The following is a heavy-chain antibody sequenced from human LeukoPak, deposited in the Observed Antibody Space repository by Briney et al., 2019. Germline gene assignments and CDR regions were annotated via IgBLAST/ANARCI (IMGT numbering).Heavy chain of an antibody. CDR2: INTKTGNP. V-gene: IGHV7-4-1*02. J-gene: IGHJ4*02. CDR1: GYTFTTYA. Sequence: ASVKVSCKASGYTFTTYAMNWVRQAPGQGLEWMGWINTKTGNPTYVQGFTGRFVFSLDTSVNTAYVQISSLKAGDTAVYYCARGNRKIAVDIWGQGTLVTVSS. D-gene: IGHD6-19*01. CDR3: ARGNRKIAVDI.